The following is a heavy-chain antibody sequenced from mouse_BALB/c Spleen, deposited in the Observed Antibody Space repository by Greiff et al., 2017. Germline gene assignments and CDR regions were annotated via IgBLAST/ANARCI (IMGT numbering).Heavy chain of an antibody. Sequence: VKVEESGPGLVAPSQSLSITCTVSGFSLSRYSVHWVRQPPGKGLEWLGMIWGGGSTDYNSALKSRLSISKDNSKSQVFLKMNSLQTDDTAMYYCARKGPITGKFAYWGQGTLVTVSA. CDR1: GFSLSRYS. CDR3: ARKGPITGKFAY. V-gene: IGHV2-6-4*01. D-gene: IGHD1-2*01. J-gene: IGHJ3*01. CDR2: IWGGGST.